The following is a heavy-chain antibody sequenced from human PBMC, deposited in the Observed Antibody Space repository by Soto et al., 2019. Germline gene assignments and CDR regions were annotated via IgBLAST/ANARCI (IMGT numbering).Heavy chain of an antibody. CDR1: GGSISSYY. D-gene: IGHD3-3*01. CDR2: IYYSGTT. CDR3: AREVIWSGYFDY. J-gene: IGHJ4*02. V-gene: IGHV4-59*01. Sequence: SETLSLTCTVSGGSISSYYWSWIRQPPGKGLEWIGYIYYSGTTDYNPSLKSRVTISVDTSKNQFSLKLSSVTAADTAVYYCAREVIWSGYFDYWGPGTPVTVSS.